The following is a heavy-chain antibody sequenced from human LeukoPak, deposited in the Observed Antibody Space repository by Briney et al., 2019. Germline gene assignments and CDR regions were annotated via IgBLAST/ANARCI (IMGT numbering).Heavy chain of an antibody. CDR3: ARAKELTGYSPTDY. CDR2: ISAYNGNT. CDR1: GYTFTSYG. V-gene: IGHV1-18*01. J-gene: IGHJ4*02. D-gene: IGHD3-9*01. Sequence: ASVKVSCKASGYTFTSYGISWVRQAPGQGLEWMGWISAYNGNTNYAQKLQGRVTMTTDTSTSTAYMELSSLRPEDTAVYYCARAKELTGYSPTDYWGQGTLVTVSS.